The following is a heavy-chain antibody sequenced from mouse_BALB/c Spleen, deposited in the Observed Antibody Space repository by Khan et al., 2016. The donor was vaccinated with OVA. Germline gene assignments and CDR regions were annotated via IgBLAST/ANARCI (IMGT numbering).Heavy chain of an antibody. CDR3: ADHLTGSLAY. Sequence: EVELVESGGDLVKPGGSLKLSCAASGITFSSYSMSWVRQTPDKRLEWVASISSGGDYTYYPDSVKGRFTISRDNAKNTLYLQMSDLKSEDTAMYYCADHLTGSLAYWGQGTLVTVSA. CDR2: ISSGGDYT. V-gene: IGHV5-6*01. D-gene: IGHD4-1*01. J-gene: IGHJ3*01. CDR1: GITFSSYS.